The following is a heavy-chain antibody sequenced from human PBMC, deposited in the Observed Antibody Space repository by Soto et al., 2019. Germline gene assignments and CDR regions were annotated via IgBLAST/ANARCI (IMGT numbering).Heavy chain of an antibody. V-gene: IGHV4-34*01. CDR1: GGSFSGYY. Sequence: SERLSLTCAAYGGSFSGYYLNWIRQPPGKGLEWIGEINHGGSTNYNPSLKSRVIMSLDTSKNQFSLKLTSVTAADTSVYYCARGPEYYYGGSGFVDYWGRGTLVTVSS. J-gene: IGHJ4*02. CDR2: INHGGST. CDR3: ARGPEYYYGGSGFVDY. D-gene: IGHD3-22*01.